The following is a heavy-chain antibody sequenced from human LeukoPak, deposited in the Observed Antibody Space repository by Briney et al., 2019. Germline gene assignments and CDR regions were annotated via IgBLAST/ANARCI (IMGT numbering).Heavy chain of an antibody. V-gene: IGHV3-33*01. CDR1: GFTFRSHG. D-gene: IGHD6-13*01. J-gene: IGHJ6*04. CDR3: ARDRAAARMDV. CDR2: IWYDGSNK. Sequence: GRSLRLSRAASGFTFRSHGMHWVRQAPGKGLEWVAIIWYDGSNKYYADSVKGRFTISRDNSKNTLYLQMNSLRAEDTAVYYCARDRAAARMDVWGKGTTVTVSS.